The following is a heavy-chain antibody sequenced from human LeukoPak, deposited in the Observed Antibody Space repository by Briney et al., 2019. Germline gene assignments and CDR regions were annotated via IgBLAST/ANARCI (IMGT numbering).Heavy chain of an antibody. V-gene: IGHV4-38-2*01. D-gene: IGHD4-17*01. Sequence: SETLSLTCAVSGYSISSGYYWGWIRQPPGKGLKWIGSIYHSGSTYYNPSLKSRVTISVDTSKNQFSLKLSSVTAADTAVYYCARPLDYGDYGTPFDYWGQGTLVTVSS. CDR3: ARPLDYGDYGTPFDY. J-gene: IGHJ4*02. CDR1: GYSISSGYY. CDR2: IYHSGST.